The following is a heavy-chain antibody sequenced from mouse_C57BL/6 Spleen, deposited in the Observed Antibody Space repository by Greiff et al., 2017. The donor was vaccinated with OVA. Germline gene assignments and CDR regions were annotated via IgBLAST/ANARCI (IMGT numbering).Heavy chain of an antibody. CDR1: GYSITSGYY. J-gene: IGHJ3*01. Sequence: EVQLVESGPGLVKPSQSLSLTCSVTGYSITSGYYWNWIRQFPGNKLEWMGYISYDGSNNYNPSLKNRSSITRDTSKNQFFLKLNSVTTEDTATYYCAREDGYSAYWGQGTLVTVSA. V-gene: IGHV3-6*01. CDR3: AREDGYSAY. D-gene: IGHD2-3*01. CDR2: ISYDGSN.